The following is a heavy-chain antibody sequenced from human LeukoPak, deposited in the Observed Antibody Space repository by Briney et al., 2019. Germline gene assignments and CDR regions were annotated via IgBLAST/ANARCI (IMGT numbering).Heavy chain of an antibody. V-gene: IGHV3-23*01. CDR3: AKAFPRFLYYFDY. D-gene: IGHD2/OR15-2a*01. J-gene: IGHJ4*02. CDR2: ISSSGGTT. CDR1: GFTFNTYA. Sequence: PGGSLRLSCAASGFTFNTYAMNWVRQAPGKGLEWVSGISSSGGTTYYADSVEGRFTISRDNSKNTLYLQMDSLRAEDTADYYCAKAFPRFLYYFDYWGQGTLVTVSS.